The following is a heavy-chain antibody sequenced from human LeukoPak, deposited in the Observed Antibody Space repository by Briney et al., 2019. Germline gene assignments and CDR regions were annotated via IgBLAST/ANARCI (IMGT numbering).Heavy chain of an antibody. CDR1: GFTFNRSW. D-gene: IGHD1-1*01. CDR2: MDPSGSQK. Sequence: PGGSLRLSCAASGFTFNRSWMNWVRQAPGKGLEWGANMDPSGSQKLYVDSVKGRFIISKDNPGASLYLDMYSLRAEDTAIYYCAIWTSGNYWGQGTLVTVSS. CDR3: AIWTSGNY. J-gene: IGHJ4*02. V-gene: IGHV3-7*01.